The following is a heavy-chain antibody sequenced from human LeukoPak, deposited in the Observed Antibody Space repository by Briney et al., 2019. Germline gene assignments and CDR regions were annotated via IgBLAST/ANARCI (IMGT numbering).Heavy chain of an antibody. J-gene: IGHJ4*02. Sequence: GGSLRLSCAASGFTFSSYAMHWVRQAPGKWLEWVSLISYDGSNKYYADSVKGRFTISIDNAKNSMYLQMDSLRVEDTAVYYCARGWASEAFDYWGQGTLVTVSS. CDR2: ISYDGSNK. CDR1: GFTFSSYA. V-gene: IGHV3-30*04. CDR3: ARGWASEAFDY. D-gene: IGHD3-16*01.